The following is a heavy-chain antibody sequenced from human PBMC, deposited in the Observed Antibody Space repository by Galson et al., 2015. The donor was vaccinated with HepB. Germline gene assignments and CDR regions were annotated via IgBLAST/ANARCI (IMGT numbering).Heavy chain of an antibody. J-gene: IGHJ4*02. CDR2: ISGSGDNT. CDR3: AKGAVVVIEVCEY. Sequence: SLRLSCAASGFTFSTYAMSWVRQAPGKGLEWVSAISGSGDNTYYADSVKGRFTISRDNSKNTLYLQMNSLRAEDTAVYYCAKGAVVVIEVCEYWGQGTLVTVSS. CDR1: GFTFSTYA. V-gene: IGHV3-23*01. D-gene: IGHD2-15*01.